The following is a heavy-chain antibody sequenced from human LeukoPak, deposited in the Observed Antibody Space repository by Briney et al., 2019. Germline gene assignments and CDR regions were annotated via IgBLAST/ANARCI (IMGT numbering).Heavy chain of an antibody. CDR3: ARRDCSSTSCWGIDY. CDR1: GYSFTSYW. CDR2: IYPGDSDT. D-gene: IGHD2-2*01. V-gene: IGHV5-51*01. Sequence: GESLKISCKGSGYSFTSYWIGWVRQMPGKGLEWMGIIYPGDSDTRYSPSFQGQGTISADKSIITAYLQWSSIEASATAMYYCARRDCSSTSCWGIDYWGQGTLVTVSS. J-gene: IGHJ4*02.